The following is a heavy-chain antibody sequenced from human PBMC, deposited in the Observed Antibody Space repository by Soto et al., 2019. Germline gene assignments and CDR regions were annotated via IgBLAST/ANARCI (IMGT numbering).Heavy chain of an antibody. CDR2: IYYSGST. CDR1: GGSISSGGYY. Sequence: PSETLSLTCTVSGGSISSGGYYWSWIRQHPGKGLEWIGYIYYSGSTYYNPSLKSRVTISVDTSKNQFSLKLSSVTAADTAVYYCARDDLVSYGSGSYRVDCGQGTLVTVSS. V-gene: IGHV4-31*03. CDR3: ARDDLVSYGSGSYRVD. J-gene: IGHJ4*02. D-gene: IGHD3-10*01.